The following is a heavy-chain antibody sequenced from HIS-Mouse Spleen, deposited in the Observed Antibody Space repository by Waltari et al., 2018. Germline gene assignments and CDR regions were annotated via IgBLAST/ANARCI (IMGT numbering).Heavy chain of an antibody. V-gene: IGHV1-2*02. Sequence: QVQLVQSGAEVKKPGASVKVSCKASGYTFTGYYMHWVRQAPGQGLEWMGGINPNSGGTNYAQKFQGRVTMNRDTSISTAYMELSRLRSDDTAVYYCARDYYGSGSYYYYYGMDVWGQGTTVTVSS. J-gene: IGHJ6*02. CDR3: ARDYYGSGSYYYYYGMDV. CDR1: GYTFTGYY. CDR2: INPNSGGT. D-gene: IGHD3-10*01.